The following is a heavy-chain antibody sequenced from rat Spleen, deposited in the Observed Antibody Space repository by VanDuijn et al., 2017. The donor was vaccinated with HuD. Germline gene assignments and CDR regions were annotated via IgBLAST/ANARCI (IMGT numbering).Heavy chain of an antibody. D-gene: IGHD5-1*01. V-gene: IGHV5-35*01. CDR1: GFTFSSHW. CDR3: ASELGHNWFAY. CDR2: ISPDGGTT. Sequence: EVQLVESGGGFVQPGSPLKLSCAASGFTFSSHWWNWIRQAPGKGLEWVATISPDGGTTYYPDTLKGRFVISKDNAKNTGYLQMTNLRSEDTAMYYCASELGHNWFAYWGQGTLVTVS. J-gene: IGHJ3*01.